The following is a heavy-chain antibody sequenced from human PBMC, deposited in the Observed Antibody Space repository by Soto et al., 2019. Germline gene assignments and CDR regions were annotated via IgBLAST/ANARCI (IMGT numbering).Heavy chain of an antibody. D-gene: IGHD2-8*01. CDR1: GGSVNSGGYY. CDR3: ARGDHGPRRFYFDT. Sequence: PSETLSLTCTVSGGSVNSGGYYWSWIRQPPGKGLEWIGFIFYNGGTSYNPSLGSRVTISADTSKTLFSLNLNFVTAADTAVYYCARGDHGPRRFYFDTWGQGNLVT. J-gene: IGHJ4*02. CDR2: IFYNGGT. V-gene: IGHV4-61*03.